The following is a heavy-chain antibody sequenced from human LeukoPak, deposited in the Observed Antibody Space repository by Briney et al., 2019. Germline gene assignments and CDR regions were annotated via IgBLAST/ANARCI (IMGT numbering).Heavy chain of an antibody. D-gene: IGHD3/OR15-3a*01. J-gene: IGHJ6*03. CDR3: ARGDWLLDTYYYMDV. Sequence: ASVKVSCKASGYTFTSYDINWVRQATGQGLEWMGWMNPNSGNTGYAQKFQGRVTITRNTSISTAYMELSSLRSEDTAVYYCARGDWLLDTYYYMDVWGKGTTVTVSS. CDR1: GYTFTSYD. V-gene: IGHV1-8*03. CDR2: MNPNSGNT.